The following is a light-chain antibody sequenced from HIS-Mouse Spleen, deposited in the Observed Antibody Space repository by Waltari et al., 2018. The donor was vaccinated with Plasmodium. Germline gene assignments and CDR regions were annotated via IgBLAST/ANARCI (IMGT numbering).Light chain of an antibody. CDR3: YSTDSSGNHRV. V-gene: IGLV3-10*01. CDR2: EDS. CDR1: ALPKKY. J-gene: IGLJ3*02. Sequence: SYELTQPPSVSVSPGQTARITCSGDALPKKYAYWYQQKSGQAPVLVIYEDSKRPYGIPDRFSGSSSGRIATLTISGAQVEDEADYYCYSTDSSGNHRVFGGGTKLTVL.